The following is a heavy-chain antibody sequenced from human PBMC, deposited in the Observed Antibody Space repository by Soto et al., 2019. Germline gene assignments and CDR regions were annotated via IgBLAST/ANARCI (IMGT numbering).Heavy chain of an antibody. CDR3: GKSADFYYYSIDV. V-gene: IGHV3-23*01. CDR2: ITGSGTST. CDR1: GFPFSAYP. Sequence: GGSLRLSCAASGFPFSAYPMPWVRQPPGRGLEWVSSITGSGTSTSSPDSVRAGFISSRDNSKNPSTRQLNTRRSEDTAVYYVGKSADFYYYSIDVWGQGTTVTVSS. J-gene: IGHJ6*02.